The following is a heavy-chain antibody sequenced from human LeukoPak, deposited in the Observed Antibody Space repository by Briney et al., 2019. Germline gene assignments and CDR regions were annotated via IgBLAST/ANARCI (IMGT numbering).Heavy chain of an antibody. D-gene: IGHD6-13*01. J-gene: IGHJ6*03. CDR3: ARDLGSSGWYTTNGYYYYMDV. CDR1: GFTFSSYW. CDR2: IKQDGSEK. Sequence: GGSLRLSCAASGFTFSSYWMSWVRQAPGKGLEWVANIKQDGSEKYYVDSVKGRFTISRDNAKNSLYLQMNSLRAEDTAVYYCARDLGSSGWYTTNGYYYYMDVWGKGTTVTISS. V-gene: IGHV3-7*01.